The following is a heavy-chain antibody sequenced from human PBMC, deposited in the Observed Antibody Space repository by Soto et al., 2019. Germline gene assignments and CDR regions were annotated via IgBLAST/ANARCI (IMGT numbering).Heavy chain of an antibody. V-gene: IGHV4-59*08. CDR1: GGSISSHY. CDR3: ASRSSGWYYGMDV. CDR2: IDYSGST. J-gene: IGHJ6*02. D-gene: IGHD6-19*01. Sequence: QVQLQESGPGLVKPSETLSLTCTVSGGSISSHYWGWIRQPPGKGLEWIGYIDYSGSTNYNPSLKNRVTISVDTSKNQFSLKLSSVTAADTAVYYCASRSSGWYYGMDVWGQGTTVTVSS.